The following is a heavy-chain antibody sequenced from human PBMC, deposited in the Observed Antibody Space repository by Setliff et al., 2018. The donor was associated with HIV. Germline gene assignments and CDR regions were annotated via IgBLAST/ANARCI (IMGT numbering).Heavy chain of an antibody. CDR3: AKAQGDYYDSSGYLDAFDI. CDR1: GFTFDDYA. CDR2: ISWNSGSI. D-gene: IGHD3-22*01. Sequence: PGGSLRLSCAASGFTFDDYAMHWVRQAPGKGLEWVSGISWNSGSIGYADSVKGRFTISRDNAKNSLYLQMNSLRAEDMALYYCAKAQGDYYDSSGYLDAFDIWGQGTMVTV. V-gene: IGHV3-9*03. J-gene: IGHJ3*02.